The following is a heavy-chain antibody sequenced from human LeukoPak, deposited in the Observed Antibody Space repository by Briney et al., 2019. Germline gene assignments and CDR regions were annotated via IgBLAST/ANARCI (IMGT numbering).Heavy chain of an antibody. CDR1: GFTFDDYA. Sequence: GGSLRLSCAASGFTFDDYAMHWVRQAPGKGLEWVSGISWNSGSIGYADSVKGRFTISRDNAKNSLYLQMNSLRADDTAVYYCARVAEAAAFDYWGQGTLVTVSS. J-gene: IGHJ4*02. D-gene: IGHD6-13*01. CDR3: ARVAEAAAFDY. CDR2: ISWNSGSI. V-gene: IGHV3-9*01.